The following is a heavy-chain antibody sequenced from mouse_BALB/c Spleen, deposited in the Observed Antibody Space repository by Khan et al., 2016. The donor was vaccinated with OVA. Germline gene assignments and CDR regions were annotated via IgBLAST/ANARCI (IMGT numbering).Heavy chain of an antibody. CDR1: GYTLTSYY. J-gene: IGHJ2*01. CDR2: IYPVDGST. V-gene: IGHV1S56*01. D-gene: IGHD1-1*01. Sequence: QVQLKQSGPELVRPGASVKMSCKASGYTLTSYYIHWVKQRPGQGLEWIGWIYPVDGSTKYNEKLKGKTTLTADKSSSTASMLLSSLTSEGSAIEFCARGYYGCLDYWGQGTTLTGSS. CDR3: ARGYYGCLDY.